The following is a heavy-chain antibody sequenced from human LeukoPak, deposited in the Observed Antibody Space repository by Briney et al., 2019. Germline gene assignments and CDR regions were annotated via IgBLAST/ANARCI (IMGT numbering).Heavy chain of an antibody. Sequence: ASVKISCKASGYTFTGYYTHWVRQAPGQGLEWMGWINPNSGGTNYAQKFQGRVTMTRDTSISTAYMELSRLRSDDTAVYYCASGDIVATIPTFYWGQGTLVTVSS. D-gene: IGHD5-12*01. J-gene: IGHJ4*02. CDR2: INPNSGGT. CDR3: ASGDIVATIPTFY. V-gene: IGHV1-2*02. CDR1: GYTFTGYY.